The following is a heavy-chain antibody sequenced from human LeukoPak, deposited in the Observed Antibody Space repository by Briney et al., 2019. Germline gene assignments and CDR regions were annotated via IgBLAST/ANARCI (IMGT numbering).Heavy chain of an antibody. CDR2: INHGGFA. J-gene: IGHJ4*02. Sequence: SETLSLTCAVYGGSLSGYYWSWIRQPPGKGLEWIGEINHGGFATYNPSLKSRVTISVDTSKNQFSLKLTSLTAADTAVYYCARLRTLSFTIPADWGQGTLVTVSS. D-gene: IGHD3-3*01. CDR3: ARLRTLSFTIPAD. V-gene: IGHV4-34*01. CDR1: GGSLSGYY.